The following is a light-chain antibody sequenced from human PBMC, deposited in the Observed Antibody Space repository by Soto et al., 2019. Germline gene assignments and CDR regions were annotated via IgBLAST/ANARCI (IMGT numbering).Light chain of an antibody. V-gene: IGKV3-20*01. CDR3: QQYGSSPWT. CDR1: QSVTNN. J-gene: IGKJ1*01. CDR2: AAS. Sequence: VMTQSPATLSVSPGERATLSCRASQSVTNNLAWYQQKPGQAPRLLIYAASRRATGIPDRFSGSGSGTDFTLTISRLEPEDFAVYYCQQYGSSPWTFGQGTKVDIK.